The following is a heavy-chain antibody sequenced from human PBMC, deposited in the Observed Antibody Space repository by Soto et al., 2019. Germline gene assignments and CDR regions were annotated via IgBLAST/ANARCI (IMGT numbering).Heavy chain of an antibody. V-gene: IGHV1-8*01. Sequence: QVQLVQSGAEVKKPGASVKVSCKASGYTFTSYDINWVRQATGQGLEWMGWMNPNSGNTGYAQKFQGRVTMTRNTSISTAYMELSSLRSEDTAVYYCARGSFYNWNYWRRNWRGAFDIWGQGTMVTVSS. D-gene: IGHD1-7*01. CDR3: ARGSFYNWNYWRRNWRGAFDI. CDR2: MNPNSGNT. J-gene: IGHJ3*02. CDR1: GYTFTSYD.